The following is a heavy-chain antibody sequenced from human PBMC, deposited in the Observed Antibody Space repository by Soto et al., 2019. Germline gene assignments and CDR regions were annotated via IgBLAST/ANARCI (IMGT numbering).Heavy chain of an antibody. CDR3: ARGYGAGDF. V-gene: IGHV3-7*03. CDR1: GFTFGNYW. D-gene: IGHD5-18*01. Sequence: QAGGSLRLSCAASGFTFGNYWMHWVRQAPGKGLEWVANIKEDGSEKYYVDSAKGRFAISRDNAKNSLYLQMDSLRAEDTAVYYCARGYGAGDFWGQGTLVTVSS. J-gene: IGHJ4*02. CDR2: IKEDGSEK.